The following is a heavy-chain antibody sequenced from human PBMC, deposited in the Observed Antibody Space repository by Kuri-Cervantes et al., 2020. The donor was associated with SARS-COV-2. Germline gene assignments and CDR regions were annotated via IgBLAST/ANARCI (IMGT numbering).Heavy chain of an antibody. J-gene: IGHJ4*02. Sequence: LSLTCAASGFTFSSYAMSWVRQAPGKGLEWVANIKQDGSEKYYVDSVKGRFTISRDNAKNSLYLQMNSLRAEDTAVYYCAREGRGYAYFDYWGQGTLVTVSS. V-gene: IGHV3-7*01. CDR3: AREGRGYAYFDY. CDR2: IKQDGSEK. D-gene: IGHD5-12*01. CDR1: GFTFSSYA.